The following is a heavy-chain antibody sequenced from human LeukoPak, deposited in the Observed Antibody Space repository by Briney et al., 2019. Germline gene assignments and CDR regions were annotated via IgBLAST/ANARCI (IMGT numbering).Heavy chain of an antibody. Sequence: SETLSLTCTVSGGSISSGSYYWSWIRQPAGKGLEWIGRIYTSGSTNYNPSLKSRVTISVDTSKNQFSLKLSSVTAADTAVYYCARRRYRSYYFDYWGQGTLVTVSS. D-gene: IGHD5-18*01. V-gene: IGHV4-61*02. J-gene: IGHJ4*02. CDR2: IYTSGST. CDR3: ARRRYRSYYFDY. CDR1: GGSISSGSYY.